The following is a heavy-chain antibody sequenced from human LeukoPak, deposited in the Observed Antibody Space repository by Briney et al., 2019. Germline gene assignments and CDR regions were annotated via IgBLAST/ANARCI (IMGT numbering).Heavy chain of an antibody. CDR1: GYTFTSYG. CDR2: ISAYNGNT. D-gene: IGHD3-3*01. Sequence: ASVKVSCKASGYTFTSYGISWVRQAPGQGLEWMGWISAYNGNTNYAQKLQGRVTMTTDTSTSTAYMELRSLRSDDTAVYYCARAPSYYDFWSGYYYPNYYYYMDVWGKGTTVTVSS. V-gene: IGHV1-18*01. J-gene: IGHJ6*03. CDR3: ARAPSYYDFWSGYYYPNYYYYMDV.